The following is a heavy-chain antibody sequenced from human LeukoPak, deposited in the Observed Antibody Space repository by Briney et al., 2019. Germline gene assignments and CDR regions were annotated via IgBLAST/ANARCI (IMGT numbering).Heavy chain of an antibody. J-gene: IGHJ4*02. D-gene: IGHD5-12*01. CDR1: GFTFSSYA. CDR2: ISYDGSNK. Sequence: GGSLRLSCAASGFTFSSYAMHWVRQAPGKGLEWVAVISYDGSNKYYADSVKGRFTISRDNSKNTLYLQMNSLRAEDTAVYYCARDYESSGYDLGNYWGQGTLVTVSS. V-gene: IGHV3-30-3*01. CDR3: ARDYESSGYDLGNY.